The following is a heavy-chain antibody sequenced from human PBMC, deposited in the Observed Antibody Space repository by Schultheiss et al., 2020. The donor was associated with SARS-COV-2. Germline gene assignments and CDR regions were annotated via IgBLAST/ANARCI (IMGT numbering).Heavy chain of an antibody. CDR3: ARESMGATATLDY. D-gene: IGHD1-26*01. CDR2: IWYDGSNK. J-gene: IGHJ4*02. Sequence: GGSLRLSCAASGFTFSSYGMHWVRQAPGKGLEWVAVIWYDGSNKYYADSVKGRFTISRDNSKNTLYVQMNSLRTEDTAVYYCARESMGATATLDYWGQGTLVTVSS. CDR1: GFTFSSYG. V-gene: IGHV3-30*19.